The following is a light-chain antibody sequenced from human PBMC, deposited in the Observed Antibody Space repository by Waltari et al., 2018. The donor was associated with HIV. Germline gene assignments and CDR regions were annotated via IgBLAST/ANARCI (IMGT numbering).Light chain of an antibody. J-gene: IGKJ1*01. CDR3: QQYSGT. CDR2: GAS. V-gene: IGKV3-15*01. CDR1: QSLSSN. Sequence: EVVMTQSRATLSVSPGERATLSCRASQSLSSNLVWYQQKPGQAPRLLIYGASTRATGIPARFSGSGSGTEFTLTISSLQSEDFAVYYCQQYSGTFGQGTKVEIK.